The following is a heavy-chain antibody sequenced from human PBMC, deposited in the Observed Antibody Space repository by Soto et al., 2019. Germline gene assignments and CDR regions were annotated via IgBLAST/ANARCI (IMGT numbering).Heavy chain of an antibody. J-gene: IGHJ6*02. CDR2: IFSNDEK. CDR1: GFSLSNARLG. CDR3: ARIRLSYYHVSSGYQYYYYYGMDV. V-gene: IGHV2-26*01. D-gene: IGHD3-22*01. Sequence: QVTLKESGPVLVKPTETLTLTCTVSGFSLSNARLGVSWIRQPPGKALEWLAHIFSNDEKSYSTSMKSRLTISKHTSACQVVLTMTNMDPEDTATYDCARIRLSYYHVSSGYQYYYYYGMDVWGQGTTVTIS.